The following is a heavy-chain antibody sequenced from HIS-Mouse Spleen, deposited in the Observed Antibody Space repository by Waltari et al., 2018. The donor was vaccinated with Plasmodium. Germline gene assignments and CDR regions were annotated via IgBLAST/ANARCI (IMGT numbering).Heavy chain of an antibody. Sequence: QVQLQQWGAGLLKPSETLSLTCAVYGGSFSGYSCSWIRQPPGKGLEWIGEINHSGSTNYNPSLKSRVTISVDTSKNQFSLKLSSVTAADTAVYYCARYYGDYDSFDYWGQGTLVTVSS. D-gene: IGHD4-17*01. V-gene: IGHV4-34*01. CDR2: INHSGST. CDR1: GGSFSGYS. J-gene: IGHJ4*02. CDR3: ARYYGDYDSFDY.